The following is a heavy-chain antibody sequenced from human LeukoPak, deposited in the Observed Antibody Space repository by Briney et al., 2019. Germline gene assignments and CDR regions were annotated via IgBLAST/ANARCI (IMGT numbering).Heavy chain of an antibody. Sequence: SVKVSCKASGGTFSSYAISWVRQAPGQGLEXXXGIIPIFGTANYAQKFQGRVTITADKSTSTAYMELSSLRSEDTAVYYCARETRIAAACLEYWGQGTLVTVSS. D-gene: IGHD6-13*01. CDR1: GGTFSSYA. CDR3: ARETRIAAACLEY. V-gene: IGHV1-69*06. J-gene: IGHJ4*02. CDR2: IIPIFGTA.